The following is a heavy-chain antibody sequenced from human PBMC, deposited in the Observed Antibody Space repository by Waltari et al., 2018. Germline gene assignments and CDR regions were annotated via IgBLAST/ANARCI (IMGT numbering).Heavy chain of an antibody. CDR2: NAYNGRT. Sequence: QVQLQESGPGLVKPSETLSLTWSVSGDSINNYYWNWIRQPPGKELEWIGYNAYNGRTNYNPSLKSRVTISVDTSKTQFSLKLRSVTAADTAVYYCARSYDFWSGYPLDHWGQGTLVTVSS. CDR3: ARSYDFWSGYPLDH. V-gene: IGHV4-59*01. CDR1: GDSINNYY. D-gene: IGHD3-3*01. J-gene: IGHJ4*02.